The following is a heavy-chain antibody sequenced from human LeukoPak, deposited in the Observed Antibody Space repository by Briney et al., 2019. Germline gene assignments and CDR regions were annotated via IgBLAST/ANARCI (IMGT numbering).Heavy chain of an antibody. V-gene: IGHV1-2*02. Sequence: ASVKVSCKASGYTFTGYYMHWVRQAPGQGLEWMGWINPSSGGTNYAQKFQGRLTITKDTSKNQVVLTMTNMDPVDTATYYCAHRRFNLITFGGVITWGQGTPVTVSS. CDR2: INPSSGGT. J-gene: IGHJ5*02. D-gene: IGHD3-16*02. CDR3: AHRRFNLITFGGVIT. CDR1: GYTFTGYY.